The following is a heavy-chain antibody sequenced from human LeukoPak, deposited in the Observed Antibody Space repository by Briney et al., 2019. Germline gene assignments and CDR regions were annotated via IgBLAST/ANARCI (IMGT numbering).Heavy chain of an antibody. J-gene: IGHJ4*02. V-gene: IGHV3-23*01. CDR2: ISGSGGST. CDR3: AKDLVRPSYYFDY. CDR1: GFTFSSYA. Sequence: PGGSLRLSYAASGFTFSSYAMSWVRQAPGKGLEWVSAISGSGGSTYYADSVKGRFTISRDNSKNTLYLQMNSLRAEDTAVYYCAKDLVRPSYYFDYWGQGTLVTVSS. D-gene: IGHD2-8*01.